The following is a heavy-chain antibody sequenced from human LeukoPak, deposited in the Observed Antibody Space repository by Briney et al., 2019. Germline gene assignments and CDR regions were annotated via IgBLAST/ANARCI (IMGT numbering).Heavy chain of an antibody. CDR3: TTDLSELDDSGYYAKYFHH. CDR2: IKSKIDGGTI. Sequence: PGESLRLSCAASGFTFSKVWMSWVRQAPGKGLEWVGRIKSKIDGGTIDYAAPVKGRFTISRDDSKDTLFLQMNSLKTEDTAVYYCTTDLSELDDSGYYAKYFHHWGQGTLVSASS. D-gene: IGHD3-22*01. CDR1: GFTFSKVW. J-gene: IGHJ1*01. V-gene: IGHV3-15*01.